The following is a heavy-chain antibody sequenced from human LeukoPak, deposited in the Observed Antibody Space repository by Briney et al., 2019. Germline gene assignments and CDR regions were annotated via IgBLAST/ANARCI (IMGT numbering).Heavy chain of an antibody. Sequence: GASVKVSCKASGYTFTSYGISWVRQAPGQGLEWMGWISAYNGNTNYAQKLQGRVTMTTDTSTSTAYMELRSLRSDDTAVYHCARGPYGSGSYYIPLDYWGQGTLVTVSS. CDR2: ISAYNGNT. V-gene: IGHV1-18*04. CDR1: GYTFTSYG. J-gene: IGHJ4*02. CDR3: ARGPYGSGSYYIPLDY. D-gene: IGHD3-10*01.